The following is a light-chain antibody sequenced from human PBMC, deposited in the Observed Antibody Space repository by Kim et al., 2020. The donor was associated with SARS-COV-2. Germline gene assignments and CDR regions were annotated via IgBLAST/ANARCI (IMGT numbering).Light chain of an antibody. CDR1: SSDVGAYND. CDR2: DVS. CDR3: SSYTSSSTHV. J-gene: IGLJ1*01. Sequence: QSVLTQPASVSGSPGQSITISCSGTSSDVGAYNDVSWYQQHPGKAPKLMICDVSNRPSGVSNRFSGSKSGNTASLTISGLQAEDEADYYCSSYTSSSTHVFGTGTKVTVL. V-gene: IGLV2-14*03.